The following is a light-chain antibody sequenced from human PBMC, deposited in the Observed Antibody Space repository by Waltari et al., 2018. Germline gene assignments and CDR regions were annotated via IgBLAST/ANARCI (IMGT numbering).Light chain of an antibody. Sequence: ENVLTQSPGTLSLSPGERATLSCRTSQTVSASYVAWYQQKPGQSPRLLIYAATSRAAGIPDRFRGGGAGTDFALTITRVESEDSAVYYCQQYGNSRTFGGGTKVEIK. CDR3: QQYGNSRT. CDR2: AAT. V-gene: IGKV3-20*01. J-gene: IGKJ4*01. CDR1: QTVSASY.